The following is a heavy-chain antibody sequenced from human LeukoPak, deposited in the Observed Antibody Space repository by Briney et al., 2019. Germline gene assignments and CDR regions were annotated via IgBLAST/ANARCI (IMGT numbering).Heavy chain of an antibody. D-gene: IGHD4-17*01. Sequence: GGSLRLSCAASGFTFSSYSMNWVRQAPGKGLEWVSYISSSSSTIYYADSAKGRFTISRDNAKNSLYLQMNSLRAEDTAVYYCARSATTVTTFTEYFQHWGQGTLVTVSS. CDR3: ARSATTVTTFTEYFQH. CDR1: GFTFSSYS. CDR2: ISSSSSTI. J-gene: IGHJ1*01. V-gene: IGHV3-48*01.